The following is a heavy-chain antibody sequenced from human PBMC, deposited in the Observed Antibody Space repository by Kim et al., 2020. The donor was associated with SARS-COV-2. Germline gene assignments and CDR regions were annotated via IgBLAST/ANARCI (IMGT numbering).Heavy chain of an antibody. CDR1: GFTFSSYS. CDR3: ARDARLAYYDILTGDNWFDP. CDR2: ISSSSSYI. Sequence: GGSLRLSCAASGFTFSSYSMNWVRQAPGKGLEWVSSISSSSSYIYYADSVKGRFTISRDNAKNSLYLQMNSLRAEDTAVYYCARDARLAYYDILTGDNWFDPWGQEPWSPSPQ. J-gene: IGHJ5*02. D-gene: IGHD3-9*01. V-gene: IGHV3-21*04.